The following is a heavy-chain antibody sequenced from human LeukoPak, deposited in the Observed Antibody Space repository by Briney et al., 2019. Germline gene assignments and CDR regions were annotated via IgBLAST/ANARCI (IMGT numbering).Heavy chain of an antibody. Sequence: GGSLRLSCAASGFTFSSYAMHWVRQAPGKGLEWVAVISYDGGNKYYADSVKGRFTISRDNSKNTLYLQMNSLRAEDTAVYYCARERVVVVAATHSYYYGMDVWGQGTTVTVSS. CDR1: GFTFSSYA. V-gene: IGHV3-30-3*01. CDR3: ARERVVVVAATHSYYYGMDV. J-gene: IGHJ6*02. D-gene: IGHD2-15*01. CDR2: ISYDGGNK.